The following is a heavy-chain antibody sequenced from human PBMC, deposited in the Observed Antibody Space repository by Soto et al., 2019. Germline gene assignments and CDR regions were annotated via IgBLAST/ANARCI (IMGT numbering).Heavy chain of an antibody. Sequence: EVQLVESGGGLVQPGGSLRLSCAASGFTFSSYSMNWVRQAPGKGLEWVSYISSSSSTIYYADSVKGRFTISRDNANNSLYLQMNSLRAEDTAVYYCARDSGYSYGPLDYWGQGTLVTVSS. V-gene: IGHV3-48*01. CDR1: GFTFSSYS. CDR3: ARDSGYSYGPLDY. CDR2: ISSSSSTI. D-gene: IGHD5-18*01. J-gene: IGHJ4*02.